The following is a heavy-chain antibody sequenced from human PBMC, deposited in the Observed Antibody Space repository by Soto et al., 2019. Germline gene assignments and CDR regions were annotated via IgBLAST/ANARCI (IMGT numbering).Heavy chain of an antibody. J-gene: IGHJ4*02. D-gene: IGHD6-19*01. Sequence: PGGSLGLPCQPPDFPLGGNPMTWVGQAQGKGLEWVAVISYDGSNKYYADSVKGRFTISRDNSKNTLYLQMNSLRAEDTAVYYCARDGQWLEGSYFDYWGQGTLVTVSS. CDR2: ISYDGSNK. CDR1: DFPLGGNP. CDR3: ARDGQWLEGSYFDY. V-gene: IGHV3-30-3*01.